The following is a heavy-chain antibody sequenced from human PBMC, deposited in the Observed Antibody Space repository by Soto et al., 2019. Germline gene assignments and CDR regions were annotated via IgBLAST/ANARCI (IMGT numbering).Heavy chain of an antibody. Sequence: PSETLSLTCTVSGASISIGDYYWNWTRQPPGKGLEWIGSIYNSGSHYNKPSLKSRVTISVDTSNNQFSLKLTSVTAADTAVYYCARDKITGLFDYWGQGTLVTVSS. V-gene: IGHV4-30-4*01. CDR2: IYNSGSH. CDR3: ARDKITGLFDY. D-gene: IGHD2-8*02. CDR1: GASISIGDYY. J-gene: IGHJ4*02.